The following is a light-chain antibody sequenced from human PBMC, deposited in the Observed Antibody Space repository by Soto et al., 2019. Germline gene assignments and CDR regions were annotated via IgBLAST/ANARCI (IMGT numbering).Light chain of an antibody. V-gene: IGKV3-15*01. Sequence: EIVLTQSPGTLALSPGERATLSWRASQSVSNNYLAWYQQQPGQAPRLLIYGASTRATGIPARFSGSGSGTEFTLTISSLQSEDFGVYYCQQYNNWPPITFGQGTRLEIK. CDR1: QSVSNN. CDR3: QQYNNWPPIT. CDR2: GAS. J-gene: IGKJ5*01.